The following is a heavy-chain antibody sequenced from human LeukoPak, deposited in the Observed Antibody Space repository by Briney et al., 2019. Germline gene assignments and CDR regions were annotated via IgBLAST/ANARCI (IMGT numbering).Heavy chain of an antibody. D-gene: IGHD6-19*01. V-gene: IGHV3-64*02. CDR3: ARGVAISSSGWYDTFDY. J-gene: IGHJ4*02. Sequence: PGGSLRLSCAASGFTFSNSAMYWVRQAPGKGREFVSVISTNGDRTYYSDAVKRRFTISRDNSKNTLYLQMGSLRADDMAVYYCARGVAISSSGWYDTFDYWGQGALVTISS. CDR1: GFTFSNSA. CDR2: ISTNGDRT.